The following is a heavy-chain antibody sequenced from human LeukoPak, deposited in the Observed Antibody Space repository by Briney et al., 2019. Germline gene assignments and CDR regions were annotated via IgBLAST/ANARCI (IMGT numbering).Heavy chain of an antibody. J-gene: IGHJ4*02. Sequence: ASVKVSCKASGYTFTGYYMHWVRQAPGQGLEWMGWINPNSGGTNYAQKFQGRVTMTGDTSISTAYMELSRLRSGDTAVYYCARDGGRYCSSTSCYPDYWGQGTLVTVSS. D-gene: IGHD2-2*01. V-gene: IGHV1-2*02. CDR1: GYTFTGYY. CDR2: INPNSGGT. CDR3: ARDGGRYCSSTSCYPDY.